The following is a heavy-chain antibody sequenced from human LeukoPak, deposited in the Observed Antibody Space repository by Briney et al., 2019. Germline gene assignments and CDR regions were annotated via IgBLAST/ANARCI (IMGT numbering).Heavy chain of an antibody. CDR2: IYHSGST. J-gene: IGHJ5*02. V-gene: IGHV4-59*12. CDR1: GGSFSSYY. Sequence: SETLSLTCTVSGGSFSSYYWNWIRQPPGKGLEWIGEIYHSGSTNYNPSLKSRVTISVDKSKSQFSLKLSSVTAADTAVYYCARDVTDTAMVTNWFDPWGQGTLVTVSS. CDR3: ARDVTDTAMVTNWFDP. D-gene: IGHD5-18*01.